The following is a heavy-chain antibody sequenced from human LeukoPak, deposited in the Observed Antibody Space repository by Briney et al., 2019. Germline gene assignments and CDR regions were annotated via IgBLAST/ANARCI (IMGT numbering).Heavy chain of an antibody. V-gene: IGHV3-11*01. D-gene: IGHD6-19*01. Sequence: GGSLGLSCAASGFKFSDYYMSWIRQAPGKGLEWLAYISIGGSTIYYADSVKGRFTISRDNAKNSLFLQMNSLRVDDTAVYFCAREGPIAVAGTFDFWGQGTLVTVSS. CDR2: ISIGGSTI. CDR3: AREGPIAVAGTFDF. J-gene: IGHJ4*02. CDR1: GFKFSDYY.